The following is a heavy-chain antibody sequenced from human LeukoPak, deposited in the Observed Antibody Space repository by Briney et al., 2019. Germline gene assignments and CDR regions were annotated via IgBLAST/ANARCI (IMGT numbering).Heavy chain of an antibody. D-gene: IGHD3-22*01. CDR1: GLTVSSNY. CDR3: ARDSDSRGGGMDV. Sequence: GGSLRLSCAASGLTVSSNYMTWVRQAPGKGLEWVSIIYSGGSIYYTDSVKGRFTISRDNSKNTLYLQMNSLRDEDTAVYYCARDSDSRGGGMDVWGQGTTVTVSS. V-gene: IGHV3-66*01. CDR2: IYSGGSI. J-gene: IGHJ6*02.